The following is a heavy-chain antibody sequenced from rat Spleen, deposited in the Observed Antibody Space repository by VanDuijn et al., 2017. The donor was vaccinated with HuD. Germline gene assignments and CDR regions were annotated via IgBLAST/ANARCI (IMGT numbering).Heavy chain of an antibody. CDR1: GFTFSDYA. CDR2: IIYDGSGT. V-gene: IGHV5-17*01. CDR3: ATAGTRISRFAY. Sequence: EVQLVESGGGLVQPGRSLKLSCAASGFTFSDYAMAWVRQAPKKGPEWVATIIYDGSGTYYRDSVRGRFTISRDNEESTLYLQMDSLRSEDTATYYCATAGTRISRFAYWGQGTLVTVSS. J-gene: IGHJ3*01. D-gene: IGHD1-4*01.